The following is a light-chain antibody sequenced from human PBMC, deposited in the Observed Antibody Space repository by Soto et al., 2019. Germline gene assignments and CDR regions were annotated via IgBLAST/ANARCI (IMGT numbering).Light chain of an antibody. CDR3: QQYVSSVT. J-gene: IGKJ1*01. CDR2: GAS. CDR1: QSVASSF. V-gene: IGKV3-20*01. Sequence: EIVLTQSTGSLSLSPGERATLSCRASQSVASSFFAWYQQKPGQAPRLLIYGASNRATGIPDRFSGRGSGTDFTLTISGLEPEDFAVYYCQQYVSSVTCCQGTKVE.